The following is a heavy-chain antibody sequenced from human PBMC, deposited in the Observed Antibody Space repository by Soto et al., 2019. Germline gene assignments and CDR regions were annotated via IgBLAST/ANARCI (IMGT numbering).Heavy chain of an antibody. D-gene: IGHD2-21*01. J-gene: IGHJ4*02. CDR1: GGGNLRDYR. CDR3: ARGGDVYNFGAVY. Sequence: QGQLVQSGAEVKKPGSSVQVSCKASGGGNLRDYRTTWVRQAPGQGLEWMGGIIPKLGSANYAQNFQGRVTITADESTSTVYMELRSLRSEDTAVYYCARGGDVYNFGAVYWGQGTPVTVSS. CDR2: IIPKLGSA. V-gene: IGHV1-69*01.